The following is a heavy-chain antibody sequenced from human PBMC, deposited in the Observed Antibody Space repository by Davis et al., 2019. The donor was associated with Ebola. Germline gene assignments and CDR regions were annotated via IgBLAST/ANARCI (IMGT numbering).Heavy chain of an antibody. V-gene: IGHV3-21*04. J-gene: IGHJ3*02. D-gene: IGHD3-10*01. CDR3: ARNQLGVIGFDI. CDR2: IGSTTNFI. Sequence: GESLKISCAASRFTISSHSMNWVRQAPGKGLECVSSIGSTTNFIYYADSVKGRFTISSDNAKNSLYLQINSLRAEDTAVYYCARNQLGVIGFDIWGQGTKVTVSS. CDR1: RFTISSHS.